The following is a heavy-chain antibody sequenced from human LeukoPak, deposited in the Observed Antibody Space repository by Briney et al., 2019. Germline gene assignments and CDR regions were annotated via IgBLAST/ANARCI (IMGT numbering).Heavy chain of an antibody. CDR2: IYYTGSS. CDR1: GGSISSSSYY. V-gene: IGHV4-39*07. J-gene: IGHJ3*02. CDR3: ARARFSTLYGDPDAFDI. Sequence: SETLSLTCTVSGGSISSSSYYWNWIRQPPGKGLEWIGSIYYTGSSYYRPSLKSRLTMSVDTSKAQFSLALSSVVAADTAIYYCARARFSTLYGDPDAFDIWGQGTMVTVSS. D-gene: IGHD4-17*01.